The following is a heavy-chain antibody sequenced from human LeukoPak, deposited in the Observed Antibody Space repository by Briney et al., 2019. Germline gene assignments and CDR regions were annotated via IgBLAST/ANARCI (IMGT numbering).Heavy chain of an antibody. CDR1: GYTFSRYG. D-gene: IGHD3-10*01. CDR2: MNPNSGNT. J-gene: IGHJ4*02. Sequence: ASVKVSCKASGYTFSRYGLNWVRQATGQGLEWMGWMNPNSGNTGYAQKFQGRVTMTRNTSISTAYMELSSLRSEDTAVYYCARGHSGSYYNPGRYWGQGTLVTVSS. CDR3: ARGHSGSYYNPGRY. V-gene: IGHV1-8*02.